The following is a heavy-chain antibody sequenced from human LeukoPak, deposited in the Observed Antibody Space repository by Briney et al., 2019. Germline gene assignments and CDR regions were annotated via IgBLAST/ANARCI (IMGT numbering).Heavy chain of an antibody. CDR3: ARAGLGSDYYSAFDY. J-gene: IGHJ4*02. CDR1: GYTFTSYY. D-gene: IGHD3-22*01. Sequence: ASVKVSCKASGYTFTSYYMHWVRQAPGQGLEWMGIINPSGGSTSYAQKFQGRVTMTRDTSTSTVYMELSSLRSEDTAVYYCARAGLGSDYYSAFDYWGQGTLVTVSS. CDR2: INPSGGST. V-gene: IGHV1-46*01.